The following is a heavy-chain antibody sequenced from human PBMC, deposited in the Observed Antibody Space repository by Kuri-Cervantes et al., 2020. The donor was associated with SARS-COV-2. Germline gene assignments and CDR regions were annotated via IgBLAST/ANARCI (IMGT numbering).Heavy chain of an antibody. CDR1: GLTFVNYA. CDR3: AMYFYGSGNYHDTLDK. D-gene: IGHD3-10*01. V-gene: IGHV1-3*01. Sequence: ASVKVSCKSSGLTFVNYAMHWVRQAPGQRLEWMGWINASNGDTKISQKFQGRVTITRDIFADTACMDLSSLRSEDTAVYYCAMYFYGSGNYHDTLDKWGQGTLVTVSS. J-gene: IGHJ4*02. CDR2: INASNGDT.